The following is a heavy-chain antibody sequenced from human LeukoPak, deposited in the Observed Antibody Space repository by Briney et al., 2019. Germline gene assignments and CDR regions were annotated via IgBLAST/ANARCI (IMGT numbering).Heavy chain of an antibody. Sequence: GGSLRLSCAASGFTFSSYSMNWVRQAPGKGLEWVSYISSSSSTIYYADSVKGRFTISRDNAKNSLYLQMNSLRDEDTAVYYCARTLLWFGELLAGYSYGYDYWGQGTLVTVSS. CDR3: ARTLLWFGELLAGYSYGYDY. J-gene: IGHJ4*02. CDR1: GFTFSSYS. CDR2: ISSSSSTI. D-gene: IGHD3-10*01. V-gene: IGHV3-48*02.